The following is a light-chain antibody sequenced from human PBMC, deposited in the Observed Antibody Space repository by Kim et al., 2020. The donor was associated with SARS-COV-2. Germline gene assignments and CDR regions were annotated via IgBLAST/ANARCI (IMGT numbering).Light chain of an antibody. CDR2: KAS. Sequence: IQMTQSPAALSASVGDRVTITCRASQSIDNSLAWYQQKPGKAPKLLISKASNLESGVPTRFSGCGSGTDFSLIISSLQADDFATYYCQQYNAYYPTFGLGTKVDIK. J-gene: IGKJ1*01. V-gene: IGKV1-5*03. CDR1: QSIDNS. CDR3: QQYNAYYPT.